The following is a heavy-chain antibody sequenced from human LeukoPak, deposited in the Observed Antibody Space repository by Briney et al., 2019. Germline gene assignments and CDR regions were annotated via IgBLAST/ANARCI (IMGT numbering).Heavy chain of an antibody. CDR1: GFTFSSYS. CDR2: ISSSSSTI. D-gene: IGHD2-2*03. Sequence: GSLRLSCAASGFTFSSYSMNWVRQAPGKGLEWVSYISSSSSTIYYADSVKGRFTISRDNAKNSLYLQMNSLRAEDTAVYYCATDPSFYVDIVVVPAAMDPIDYWGQGTLVTVSS. V-gene: IGHV3-48*01. CDR3: ATDPSFYVDIVVVPAAMDPIDY. J-gene: IGHJ4*02.